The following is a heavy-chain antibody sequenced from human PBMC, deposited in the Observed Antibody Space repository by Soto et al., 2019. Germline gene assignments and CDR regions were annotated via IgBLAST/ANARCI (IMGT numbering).Heavy chain of an antibody. CDR1: GYTFTSYG. D-gene: IGHD6-13*01. Sequence: QVQLVQSGAEVKKPGASVKVSCKASGYTFTSYGISWVRQAPGQGLESMGWISAYNGNTNYAQKLQGRVTMTTDTSTSTAYMELRSLRSDDTAVYYCARDSSSWEDYYYYYMDVWGKGTTVTVSS. J-gene: IGHJ6*03. CDR2: ISAYNGNT. V-gene: IGHV1-18*01. CDR3: ARDSSSWEDYYYYYMDV.